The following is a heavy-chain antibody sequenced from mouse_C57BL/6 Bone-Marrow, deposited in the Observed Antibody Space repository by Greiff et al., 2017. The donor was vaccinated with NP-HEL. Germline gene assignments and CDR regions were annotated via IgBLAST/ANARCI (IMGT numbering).Heavy chain of an antibody. Sequence: EVQRVESGGGLVQPGGSMKLSCAASGFTFSDAWMDWVRQSPEKGLEWVAEIRNKANNHATYYAESVKGRFTISRDDSKSSVYLQMNSLRAEDTGIYYCTSLDSSGSPFAYWGQGTLVTVSA. D-gene: IGHD3-2*02. CDR1: GFTFSDAW. J-gene: IGHJ3*01. CDR3: TSLDSSGSPFAY. CDR2: IRNKANNHAT. V-gene: IGHV6-6*01.